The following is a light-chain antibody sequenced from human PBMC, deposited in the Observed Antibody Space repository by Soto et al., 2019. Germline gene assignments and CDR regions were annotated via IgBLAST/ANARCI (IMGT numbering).Light chain of an antibody. CDR2: EVS. CDR1: SSDVGGYNY. V-gene: IGLV2-8*01. J-gene: IGLJ2*01. CDR3: SSYAGLPV. Sequence: QSALTQPPSASGSPGQSVTISCTGTSSDVGGYNYVSWYQQHPGKAPKLMIYEVSKRPSGVPDRFSGSKSGNTASLTVSGLQAEDEADYYCSSYAGLPVFGGGTKLTV.